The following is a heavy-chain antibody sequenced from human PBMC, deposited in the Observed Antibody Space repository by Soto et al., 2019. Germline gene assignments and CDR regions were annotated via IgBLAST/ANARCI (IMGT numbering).Heavy chain of an antibody. Sequence: SETLSLTCTVSGGSISSYYWSWIQQPPGKGLEWIGYIYYSGSTNYNPSLKSRVTISVDTSKNQFSLKLSSVTAADTAVYYCESGLNKYNWFDPWGQGALVTVSS. CDR3: ESGLNKYNWFDP. J-gene: IGHJ5*02. CDR1: GGSISSYY. D-gene: IGHD3-16*01. V-gene: IGHV4-59*01. CDR2: IYYSGST.